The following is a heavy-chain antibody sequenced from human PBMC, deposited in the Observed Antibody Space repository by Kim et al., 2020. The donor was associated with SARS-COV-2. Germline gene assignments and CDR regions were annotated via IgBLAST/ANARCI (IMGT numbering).Heavy chain of an antibody. J-gene: IGHJ4*02. V-gene: IGHV3-30*18. CDR1: GFTFNTYA. Sequence: GGSLRLSCAASGFTFNTYAMHWVRQAPGKGLEWVAVISYDGSNKYYADSVKGRFTISRDNSKNTLYLQMNSLRMEDTAVYYCAKSCSGSCFGYDYWGQGTLVTVSS. CDR3: AKSCSGSCFGYDY. CDR2: ISYDGSNK. D-gene: IGHD1-26*01.